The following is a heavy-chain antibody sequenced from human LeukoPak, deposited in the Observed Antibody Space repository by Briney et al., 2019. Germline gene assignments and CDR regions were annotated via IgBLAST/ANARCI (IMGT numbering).Heavy chain of an antibody. CDR2: INPNSGGT. V-gene: IGHV1-2*02. Sequence: ASVTVSCKASGYTFTGYYMHWVRQAPGQGLEWMGWINPNSGGTNYAQSFRGRVTLTRDTSINTAYMELNRLISDDTAVYYCARVVASGYYDSSGDYPKYWYFDLWGRGALVTVSS. J-gene: IGHJ2*01. D-gene: IGHD3-22*01. CDR1: GYTFTGYY. CDR3: ARVVASGYYDSSGDYPKYWYFDL.